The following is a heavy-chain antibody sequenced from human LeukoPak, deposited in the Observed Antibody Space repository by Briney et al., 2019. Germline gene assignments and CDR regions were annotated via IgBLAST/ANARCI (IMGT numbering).Heavy chain of an antibody. Sequence: GGSLRLSCAASGFTFSSYSMNWVRQAPGKGLEWVSSISSSSSYIYYADSVKGRFTISRDNAKNSLYLQMNSLRAEDTAVYYCARDRGYCSSTSCYVWFDPWGQGTLVTVSS. J-gene: IGHJ5*02. CDR3: ARDRGYCSSTSCYVWFDP. V-gene: IGHV3-21*01. CDR2: ISSSSSYI. CDR1: GFTFSSYS. D-gene: IGHD2-2*01.